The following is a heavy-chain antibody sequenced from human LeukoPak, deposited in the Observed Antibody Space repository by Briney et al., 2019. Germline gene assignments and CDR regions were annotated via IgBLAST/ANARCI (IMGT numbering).Heavy chain of an antibody. CDR2: IYYSGST. Sequence: SETLSLTCTVSGGSISSGDYYWSWIRQPPGKGLEWIGHIYYSGSTYYNPSLKSRVTISVDTSKNQFSLKLSSVTAADTAVYYCARGSSYSVAFGYWGQGTLVTVSS. CDR1: GGSISSGDYY. CDR3: ARGSSYSVAFGY. V-gene: IGHV4-30-4*01. D-gene: IGHD4-23*01. J-gene: IGHJ4*02.